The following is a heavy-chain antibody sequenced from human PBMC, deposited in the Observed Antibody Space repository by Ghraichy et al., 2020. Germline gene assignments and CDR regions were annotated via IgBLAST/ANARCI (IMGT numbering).Heavy chain of an antibody. J-gene: IGHJ4*02. D-gene: IGHD2-15*01. CDR3: ARGGDCDDGSCQDYFDY. V-gene: IGHV4-59*01. CDR1: GGSINDNF. CDR2: IYYSGSA. Sequence: GSLSLTCTVSGGSINDNFWSWIRQPPGKGLEWIGYIYYSGSANYNPSLKSRVTISVDSSKNQFSLKVSSVTAADTAVYYCARGGDCDDGSCQDYFDYWGQGTLVTVSS.